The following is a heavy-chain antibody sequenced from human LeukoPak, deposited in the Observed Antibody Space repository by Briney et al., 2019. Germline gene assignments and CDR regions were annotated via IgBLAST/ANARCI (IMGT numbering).Heavy chain of an antibody. J-gene: IGHJ4*02. V-gene: IGHV3-23*01. CDR3: AKAHTSGWAFDY. CDR1: GGSISGYY. D-gene: IGHD6-19*01. Sequence: ETLSLTCTVSGGSISGYYWSWVRQAPGKGLEWVSLIRYSGADTYYADSVKGRFTISRDNSKNTLYLQMNSLRAEDTAVYYCAKAHTSGWAFDYWGQGTLVTVSS. CDR2: IRYSGADT.